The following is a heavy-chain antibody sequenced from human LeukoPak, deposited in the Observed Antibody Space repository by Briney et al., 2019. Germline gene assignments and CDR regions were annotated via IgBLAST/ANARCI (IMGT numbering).Heavy chain of an antibody. D-gene: IGHD3-3*02. CDR3: ATIAYYLDY. V-gene: IGHV3-7*01. CDR1: GFTFSTYA. J-gene: IGHJ4*02. Sequence: GGSLRLSSAASGFTFSTYAMSWVRQAPGKGLEWVANIKQDGSEKYYVDSVKGRFTISRDNAKNSLYLQMNSLRAEDTAVYYCATIAYYLDYWRQPTKPTHSS. CDR2: IKQDGSEK.